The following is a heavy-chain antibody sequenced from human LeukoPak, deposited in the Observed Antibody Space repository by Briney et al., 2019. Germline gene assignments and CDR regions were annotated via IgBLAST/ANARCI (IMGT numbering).Heavy chain of an antibody. V-gene: IGHV4-4*07. CDR3: ARAGVRGYSYGYYAFDI. J-gene: IGHJ3*02. Sequence: SETLSLTCTVSGGSIYSYYWSWIRQPAGKGLEWIGRIYTSGSTNYNPSLRSRVTMSVDTSKNQFSLKLSSVTAADTAVYYCARAGVRGYSYGYYAFDIWGQGTMVTVSS. CDR1: GGSIYSYY. D-gene: IGHD5-18*01. CDR2: IYTSGST.